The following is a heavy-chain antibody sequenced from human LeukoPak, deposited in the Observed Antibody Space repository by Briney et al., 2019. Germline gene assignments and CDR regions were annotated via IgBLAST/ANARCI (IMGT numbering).Heavy chain of an antibody. CDR2: IYYSGST. D-gene: IGHD3-9*01. J-gene: IGHJ3*02. CDR3: ARHQEDLLDDILGPVDLDAFDI. Sequence: SETLSLTCTVSGVSISSTTYYWSWIRQPPGKGLEWIGYIYYSGSTNYNPSLKSRVTISVDTSKNQFSLKLSSVTAADTAVYYCARHQEDLLDDILGPVDLDAFDIWGQGTMVTVSS. CDR1: GVSISSTTYY. V-gene: IGHV4-61*01.